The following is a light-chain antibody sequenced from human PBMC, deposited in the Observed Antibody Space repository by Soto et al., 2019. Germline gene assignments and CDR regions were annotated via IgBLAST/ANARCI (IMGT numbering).Light chain of an antibody. CDR2: RVS. J-gene: IGKJ2*01. CDR1: QSLLHDDGQTY. CDR3: MQATHYRPYT. V-gene: IGKV2-24*01. Sequence: DVVLTQIPLSSAVTVGQSASISCRSSQSLLHDDGQTYLSWLHQRPGQPPRLLIHRVSNRFSGVPDRISGSGAGTDFTLKISRVEAEDVGVYYCMQATHYRPYTFGQGTKLEIK.